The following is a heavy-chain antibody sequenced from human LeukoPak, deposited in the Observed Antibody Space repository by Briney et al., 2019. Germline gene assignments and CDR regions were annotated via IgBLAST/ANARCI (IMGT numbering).Heavy chain of an antibody. Sequence: VASVTVSCKISGYIFTTHEIFWVRQAAGQGLEWMGWMHPNTGNTDYAQKFHGRISMTRDTSIDTAYLDLGSLTSEDTAVYYCARRSRAFYMDVWGTGTKVTVSS. J-gene: IGHJ6*03. V-gene: IGHV1-8*01. CDR2: MHPNTGNT. CDR3: ARRSRAFYMDV. CDR1: GYIFTTHE.